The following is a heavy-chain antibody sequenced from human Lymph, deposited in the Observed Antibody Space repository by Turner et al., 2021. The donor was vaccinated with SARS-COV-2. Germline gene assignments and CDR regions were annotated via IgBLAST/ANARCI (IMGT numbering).Heavy chain of an antibody. Sequence: VQLQESGPGLVKPSGTLSLPCAVSGGSISSSNWWSWVRQPPGKGLEWIGEIYHSWSTNYNPSLKSRVTISVDKSKNQFSLKLSSVTAADTAVYYCATKYCSGGRCSYFDYWGQGTLVTVSS. CDR3: ATKYCSGGRCSYFDY. J-gene: IGHJ4*02. CDR1: GGSISSSNW. D-gene: IGHD2-15*01. CDR2: IYHSWST. V-gene: IGHV4-4*02.